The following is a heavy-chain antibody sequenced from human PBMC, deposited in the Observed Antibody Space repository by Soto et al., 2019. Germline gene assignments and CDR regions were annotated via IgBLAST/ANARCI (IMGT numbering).Heavy chain of an antibody. CDR3: ARRPLDQYSSSWYYYYYGMDV. D-gene: IGHD6-13*01. V-gene: IGHV4-39*01. CDR2: IYYSGST. Sequence: QLQLQESGPGLVKPSETLSLTCTVSGGSISSSSYYWGWIRQPPGKGLEWIGSIYYSGSTYYNPSLKSRVTISVDTSKNQFSLKLSSVTAADTAVYYCARRPLDQYSSSWYYYYYGMDVWGQGTTVTVSS. CDR1: GGSISSSSYY. J-gene: IGHJ6*02.